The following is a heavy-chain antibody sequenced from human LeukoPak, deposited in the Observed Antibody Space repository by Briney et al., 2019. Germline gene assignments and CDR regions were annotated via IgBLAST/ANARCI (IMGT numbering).Heavy chain of an antibody. D-gene: IGHD3-10*01. Sequence: GVFLRLSRATSGYTFRRCDMRGVRGPRRKGKEKVSAISGSGGSTYYADSVKGRFTISRDNSKNTLYLQMNSLRAEDTAVYYCAKNVLLWFGEGFYWGQGTLVTVSS. CDR2: ISGSGGST. CDR3: AKNVLLWFGEGFY. CDR1: GYTFRRCD. J-gene: IGHJ4*02. V-gene: IGHV3-23*01.